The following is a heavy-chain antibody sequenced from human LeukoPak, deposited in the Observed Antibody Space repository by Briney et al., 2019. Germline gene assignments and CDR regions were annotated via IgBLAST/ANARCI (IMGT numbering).Heavy chain of an antibody. CDR3: ARGRERHYGSGSYYY. CDR1: GGSISSYY. V-gene: IGHV4-59*01. J-gene: IGHJ4*02. CDR2: IYYSGST. Sequence: PSETLSLTCTVSGGSISSYYWTWIRQPPGKGLEWIGYIYYSGSTSYNPSLKSRVTISVDSSKNQFSLRLNSVTAADTAVYYCARGRERHYGSGSYYYWGQGTLVTVSS. D-gene: IGHD3-10*01.